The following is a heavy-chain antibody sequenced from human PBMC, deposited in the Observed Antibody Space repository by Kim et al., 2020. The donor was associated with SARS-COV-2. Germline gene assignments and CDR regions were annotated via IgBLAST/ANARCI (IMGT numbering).Heavy chain of an antibody. Sequence: ADSVKGRFTISRDNAKNTLYLQMNSLRAEDTAVYYCARGSSSGYYYGMDVWGQGTTVTVSS. D-gene: IGHD6-6*01. V-gene: IGHV3-74*01. CDR3: ARGSSSGYYYGMDV. J-gene: IGHJ6*02.